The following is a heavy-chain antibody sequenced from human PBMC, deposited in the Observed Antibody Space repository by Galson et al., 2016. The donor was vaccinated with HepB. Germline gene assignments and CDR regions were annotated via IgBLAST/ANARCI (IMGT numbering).Heavy chain of an antibody. CDR3: ARELEWRNYDCWSRNQVGYFDY. Sequence: SVKVSCKASGYTFTNYGIIWVRHAPGQGLEWMGWISAYNGNTNYAQKFQGRVTMTTDTSTSTAYLDLRSLGSDDTAVYYCARELEWRNYDCWSRNQVGYFDYWGQGTLVTVSS. J-gene: IGHJ4*02. V-gene: IGHV1-18*01. D-gene: IGHD3-3*01. CDR2: ISAYNGNT. CDR1: GYTFTNYG.